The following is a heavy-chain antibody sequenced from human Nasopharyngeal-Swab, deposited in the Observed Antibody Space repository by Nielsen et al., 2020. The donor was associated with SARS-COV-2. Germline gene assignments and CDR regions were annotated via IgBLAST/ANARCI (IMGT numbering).Heavy chain of an antibody. J-gene: IGHJ6*02. V-gene: IGHV1-46*01. CDR2: INPSGGST. D-gene: IGHD4-17*01. CDR3: ARAKGGDDYGDYSTYYYGMDV. Sequence: WVRQAPGQGLEWMGIINPSGGSTSYAQKFQGRVTMTRDTSTSTVYMELSSLRPEDTAVYYCARAKGGDDYGDYSTYYYGMDVWGQGTTVTVSS.